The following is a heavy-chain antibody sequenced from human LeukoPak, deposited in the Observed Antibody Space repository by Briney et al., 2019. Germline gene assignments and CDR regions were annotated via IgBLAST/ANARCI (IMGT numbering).Heavy chain of an antibody. D-gene: IGHD2-2*01. CDR3: ARGSSSIYYFDY. V-gene: IGHV4-38-2*02. CDR1: GYSISSGYY. J-gene: IGHJ4*02. Sequence: SETLSLTCTVSGYSISSGYYWGWIRQPPGKGLEWIGSIYHSGSTYYNPSLKSRVTISVDTSKNQFSLKLSSVTAADTAVYYCARGSSSIYYFDYWGQGTLVNVFS. CDR2: IYHSGST.